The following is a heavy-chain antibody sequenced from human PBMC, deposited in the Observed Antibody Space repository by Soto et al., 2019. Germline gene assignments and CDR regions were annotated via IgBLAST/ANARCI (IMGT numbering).Heavy chain of an antibody. CDR1: GYTFTSYD. J-gene: IGHJ4*02. CDR2: MNPNSGNT. Sequence: QVQLVQSGAEVKKPGASVKVSCKASGYTFTSYDINWVRQATGQGLEWMGWMNPNSGNTGYAQKFQGRVTMSRNTSISTAYMELSSLRSEDTAVYYCAREGPDYGDIATPYWGQGTLVTVSS. CDR3: AREGPDYGDIATPY. D-gene: IGHD4-17*01. V-gene: IGHV1-8*01.